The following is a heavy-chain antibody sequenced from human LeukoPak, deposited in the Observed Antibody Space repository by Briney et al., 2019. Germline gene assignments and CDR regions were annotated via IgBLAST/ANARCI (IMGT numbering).Heavy chain of an antibody. Sequence: GGSLRLSCAASGFTFSSYGMHWVRQAPGKGLEWVAFIRYDGTNKYYADSVKGRFTISRDNSKNTLYLQMNSLRAEDTAVYYCARPPADIVVVVAAPADYWGQGTLVTVSS. J-gene: IGHJ4*02. CDR2: IRYDGTNK. D-gene: IGHD2-15*01. CDR3: ARPPADIVVVVAAPADY. CDR1: GFTFSSYG. V-gene: IGHV3-30*02.